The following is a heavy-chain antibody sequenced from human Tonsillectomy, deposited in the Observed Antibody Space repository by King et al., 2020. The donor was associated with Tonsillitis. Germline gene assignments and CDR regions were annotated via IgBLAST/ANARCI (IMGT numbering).Heavy chain of an antibody. CDR1: GFTFSSYG. D-gene: IGHD3-22*01. V-gene: IGHV3-33*01. CDR2: IWYDGSNK. CDR3: ARVAGYYDSWFDP. J-gene: IGHJ5*02. Sequence: VQLVESGGGVVQPGRSLRLSCAASGFTFSSYGMHWVRQAPGKGLEWVAVIWYDGSNKYYADSVKGRFTISRDNSKNTLYLQMNSRRAEDTAVYYCARVAGYYDSWFDPWGQGTLVTVSS.